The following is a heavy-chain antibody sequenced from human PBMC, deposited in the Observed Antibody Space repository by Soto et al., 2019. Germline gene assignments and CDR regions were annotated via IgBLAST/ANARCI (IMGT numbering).Heavy chain of an antibody. J-gene: IGHJ5*02. Sequence: ASVKVSCKASGYTFTSYYMHWVRQAPGQGLEWMGWISAYNGNTNYAQKLQGRVTMTTDTSTSTAYMELRSLRSDDTAVYYCAGVYCSSTSCYDWFDPWGQGTLVTV. V-gene: IGHV1-18*04. CDR3: AGVYCSSTSCYDWFDP. CDR2: ISAYNGNT. CDR1: GYTFTSYY. D-gene: IGHD2-2*01.